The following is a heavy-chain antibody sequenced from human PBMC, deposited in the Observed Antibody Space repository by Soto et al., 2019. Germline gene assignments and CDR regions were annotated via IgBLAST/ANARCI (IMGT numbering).Heavy chain of an antibody. J-gene: IGHJ4*02. V-gene: IGHV3-9*01. CDR1: GFTFDDYA. CDR3: AKDAGGYSSSY. CDR2: ISWNSGSI. D-gene: IGHD6-13*01. Sequence: EVQLVGSGGGLVQPGRSLRLSCAASGFTFDDYAMHWVRQAPGKGLEWVSGISWNSGSIGYADSVKGRFTISRDNAKNSLYLQMNSLRAEDTALYYCAKDAGGYSSSYWGQGTLVTVSS.